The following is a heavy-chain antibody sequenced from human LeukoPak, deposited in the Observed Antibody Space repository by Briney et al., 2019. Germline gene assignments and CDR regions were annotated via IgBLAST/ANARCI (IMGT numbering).Heavy chain of an antibody. CDR2: IKQDGSEK. Sequence: GGSLRLSCAASGFTFSSYWMSWVRRAPGKGLEWVANIKQDGSEKYYVDSVKGRFTISRDNAKNSLYLQMNSLRAEDTAVYYCARISPAGSGTDGDWFDPWGQGTLVTVPS. D-gene: IGHD3-10*01. J-gene: IGHJ5*02. CDR3: ARISPAGSGTDGDWFDP. CDR1: GFTFSSYW. V-gene: IGHV3-7*01.